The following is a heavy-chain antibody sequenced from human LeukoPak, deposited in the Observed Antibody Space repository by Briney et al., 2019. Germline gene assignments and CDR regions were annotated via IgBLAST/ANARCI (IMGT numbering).Heavy chain of an antibody. CDR1: GFTFSSYG. J-gene: IGHJ3*02. CDR3: ARDGATKNENTFDI. D-gene: IGHD1-26*01. V-gene: IGHV3-23*01. Sequence: GGTLGLSCAASGFTFSSYGMTWVRQAPGKGLEWVSGISGSGGSTYYADSVKGRFTISRDNSKNSLYLQMNSLRAEDTAVYYCARDGATKNENTFDIWGQGTMVTVSS. CDR2: ISGSGGST.